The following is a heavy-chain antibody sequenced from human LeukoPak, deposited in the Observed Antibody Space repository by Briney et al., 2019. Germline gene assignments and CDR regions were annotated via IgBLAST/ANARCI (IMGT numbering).Heavy chain of an antibody. Sequence: GGSLRLSCAASGFTVSSNYMGWVRQAPGKGLEWVANIKQDGSEKYYVDSVKGRFTISRDNAKNSVFLQMNSLRAEDTAVYYCASGLWNYRYWGRGTLVTVSS. D-gene: IGHD1-7*01. CDR1: GFTVSSNY. CDR3: ASGLWNYRY. CDR2: IKQDGSEK. V-gene: IGHV3-7*01. J-gene: IGHJ4*02.